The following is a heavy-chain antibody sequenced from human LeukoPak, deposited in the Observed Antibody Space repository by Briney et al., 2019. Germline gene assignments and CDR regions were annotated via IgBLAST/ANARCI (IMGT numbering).Heavy chain of an antibody. CDR2: IIPIFGTA. Sequence: ASVKVSCKASGGTFSSYAISWVRQAPGQGLEWMGGIIPIFGTANYAQKFQGRVTITADESTSTAHMELSSLRSEDTAVYYCARTYSGSYSPADYWGQGTLVTVSS. CDR1: GGTFSSYA. V-gene: IGHV1-69*13. J-gene: IGHJ4*02. CDR3: ARTYSGSYSPADY. D-gene: IGHD1-26*01.